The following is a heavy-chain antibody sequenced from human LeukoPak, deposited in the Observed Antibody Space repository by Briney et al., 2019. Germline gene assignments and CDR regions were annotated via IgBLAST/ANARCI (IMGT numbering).Heavy chain of an antibody. D-gene: IGHD1-7*01. V-gene: IGHV4-39*07. CDR1: GGSISSSSYY. CDR2: IYYSGST. Sequence: PSETLSLTCTVSGGSISSSSYYWGWIRQPPGKGLEWIGSIYYSGSTYYNPSLKSRVTISVDTSKNQFSLKLSSVTAADTAVYYCAREFPWLLELPTYYMDVWGKGTTVTVSS. CDR3: AREFPWLLELPTYYMDV. J-gene: IGHJ6*03.